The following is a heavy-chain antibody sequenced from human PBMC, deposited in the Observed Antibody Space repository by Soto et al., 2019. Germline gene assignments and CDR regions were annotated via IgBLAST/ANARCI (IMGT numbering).Heavy chain of an antibody. CDR2: IYHSGST. CDR3: ARDPGP. CDR1: GGSISSGGYS. Sequence: TSETLSLTCAVSGGSISSGGYSWSWIRQPPGKGLEWIGYIYHSGSTYYNPSLKSRVTISVDRSKNQFSLKLSSVTAADTAVYYCARDPGPGGKETRVTFPS. J-gene: IGHJ4*02. V-gene: IGHV4-30-2*01.